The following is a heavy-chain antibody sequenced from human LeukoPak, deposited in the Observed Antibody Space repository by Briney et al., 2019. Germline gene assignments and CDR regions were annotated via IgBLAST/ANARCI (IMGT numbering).Heavy chain of an antibody. Sequence: SQTLSLTCAISGDSVSSNSAAWNWIRQSPSRGLEWLGRTYYGSKWYNDYAVSVKSRITINPDTSKNQFSLQLNSVTPEDTTVYYCARASSSWYYYYYYGMDVWGQGTTVTVSS. D-gene: IGHD6-13*01. CDR1: GDSVSSNSAA. J-gene: IGHJ6*02. CDR3: ARASSSWYYYYYYGMDV. CDR2: TYYGSKWYN. V-gene: IGHV6-1*01.